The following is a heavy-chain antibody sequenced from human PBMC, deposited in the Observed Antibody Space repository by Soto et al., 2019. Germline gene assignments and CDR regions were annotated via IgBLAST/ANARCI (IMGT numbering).Heavy chain of an antibody. D-gene: IGHD2-2*01. CDR3: ARGIVVVPAADFYYYYYGLDV. CDR2: IIPIFGTA. CDR1: GGTFSSYA. V-gene: IGHV1-69*13. Sequence: SVKVSCKASGGTFSSYAISWVRQAPGQGLEWMGGIIPIFGTANYAQKFQGRVTITADESTSTAYIELSSLRSEDTAVYYFARGIVVVPAADFYYYYYGLDVWGQGTTVTVSS. J-gene: IGHJ6*02.